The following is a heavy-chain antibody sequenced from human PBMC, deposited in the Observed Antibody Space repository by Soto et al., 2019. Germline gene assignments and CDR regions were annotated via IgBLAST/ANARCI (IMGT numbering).Heavy chain of an antibody. V-gene: IGHV3-9*01. CDR2: ISWNGGSI. Sequence: GGSLRLSCAASGFTLDDYAMHWVRQAPGKGLEWVSGISWNGGSIGYADSVKGRFTISRDNAKNSLYLQMNSLRAEDTALYYCAKGQEIVATIVNAFDIWGQGTMVTVSS. D-gene: IGHD5-12*01. J-gene: IGHJ3*02. CDR3: AKGQEIVATIVNAFDI. CDR1: GFTLDDYA.